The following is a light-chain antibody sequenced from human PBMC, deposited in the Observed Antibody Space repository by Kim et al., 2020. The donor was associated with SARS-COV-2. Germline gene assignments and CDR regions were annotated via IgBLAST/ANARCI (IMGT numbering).Light chain of an antibody. CDR3: QQYKTFWT. V-gene: IGKV1-5*03. CDR2: KAS. J-gene: IGKJ1*01. CDR1: QSISDW. Sequence: DIQMTQSPSTLSASVGDRVTVTCRASQSISDWVAWYQQKPGKAPKLLMYKASTLETVVPSRFSGSGSGTEFTLTISSLQPDDFATYYCQQYKTFWTFGQGTKVDIK.